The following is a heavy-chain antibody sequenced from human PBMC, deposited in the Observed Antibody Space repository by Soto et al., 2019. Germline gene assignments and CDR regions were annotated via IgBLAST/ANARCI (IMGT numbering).Heavy chain of an antibody. CDR3: ARDIRGYSYAMMYYYYGMDV. Sequence: SVKVSCKXSGGTFSSYAISWVRQAPGQGLEWMGGIIPIFGTANYAQKFQGRVTITADESTSTAYMELSSLRSEDTAVYYCARDIRGYSYAMMYYYYGMDVWGQGTTVTVSS. D-gene: IGHD5-18*01. V-gene: IGHV1-69*13. J-gene: IGHJ6*02. CDR1: GGTFSSYA. CDR2: IIPIFGTA.